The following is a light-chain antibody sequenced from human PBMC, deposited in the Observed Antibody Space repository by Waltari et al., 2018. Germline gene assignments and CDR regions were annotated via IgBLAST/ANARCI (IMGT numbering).Light chain of an antibody. Sequence: QSALTQFPSASGSPGQSVTISCTGTSSDVGGNDYISWYQQHPGKAPKVIIYEVYKRPPGVPDCFAGSKSGNTASRTVSGLQAEDEANYYCSSYAGKYVFGGGTKLTVL. CDR1: SSDVGGNDY. CDR3: SSYAGKYV. CDR2: EVY. J-gene: IGLJ3*02. V-gene: IGLV2-8*01.